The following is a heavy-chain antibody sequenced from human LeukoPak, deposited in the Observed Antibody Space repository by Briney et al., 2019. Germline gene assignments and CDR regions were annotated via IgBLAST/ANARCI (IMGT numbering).Heavy chain of an antibody. CDR2: IYYSGNT. Sequence: PSETLSLTCTVSGGYISKHDYYGAWVRQPPGKGLEWIGSIYYSGNTYYNPSLKSRITILVDTSKNQFSLKLNSVTAADTAVYYCATGIGRSSDYWGQGTLVTVSS. J-gene: IGHJ4*02. CDR3: ATGIGRSSDY. V-gene: IGHV4-39*07. D-gene: IGHD6-6*01. CDR1: GGYISKHDYY.